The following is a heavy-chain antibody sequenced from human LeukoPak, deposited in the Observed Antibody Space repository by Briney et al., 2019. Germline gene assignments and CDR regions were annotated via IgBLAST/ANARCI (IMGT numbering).Heavy chain of an antibody. J-gene: IGHJ4*02. D-gene: IGHD3-22*01. CDR1: GGSINSHY. V-gene: IGHV4-4*07. Sequence: SETLSLTCTVYGGSINSHYWSWIRQPAGKGLEWIGHIYSSGSTNYNPSLKSRVTMSVDTSKNQFSLKLSSVTAADTAVYYCARWRDSSGYYQHFDYWGQGVLVTVSS. CDR3: ARWRDSSGYYQHFDY. CDR2: IYSSGST.